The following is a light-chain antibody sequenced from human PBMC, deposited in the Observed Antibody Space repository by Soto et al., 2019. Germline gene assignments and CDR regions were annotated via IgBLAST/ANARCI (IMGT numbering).Light chain of an antibody. J-gene: IGKJ1*01. CDR3: QQYKNWPRT. CDR1: ESVDIN. Sequence: EIVLTQSPATLSVSPGERVTLSCRASESVDINLAWYQQKPGQAPRLLIYGASTRATDMPGTFSGRGSGTKFTLTIRSMQSEDFAVYYCQQYKNWPRTVGQGTKVDI. CDR2: GAS. V-gene: IGKV3-15*01.